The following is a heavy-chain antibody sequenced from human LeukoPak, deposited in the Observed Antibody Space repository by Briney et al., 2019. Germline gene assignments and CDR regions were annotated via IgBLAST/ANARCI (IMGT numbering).Heavy chain of an antibody. Sequence: ASVTVSCKASGYTFTGYYIHWVRQAPGQGLEWMGWINPNSGETNSAQKFQGRVTMTGDTSISTAYMELRRVTSDDTAVYYCARDRDYSNTERGFDYWGQGTLVTVSS. J-gene: IGHJ4*02. CDR3: ARDRDYSNTERGFDY. CDR2: INPNSGET. V-gene: IGHV1-2*02. D-gene: IGHD4-11*01. CDR1: GYTFTGYY.